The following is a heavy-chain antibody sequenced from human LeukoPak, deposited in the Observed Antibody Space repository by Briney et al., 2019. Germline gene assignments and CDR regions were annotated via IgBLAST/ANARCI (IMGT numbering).Heavy chain of an antibody. J-gene: IGHJ5*02. D-gene: IGHD2-21*02. CDR1: GYTVAEVA. V-gene: IGHV1-24*01. CDR2: FHPRDADM. Sequence: ASVKVSCKVSGYTVAEVAIHWVRQTPGEGLEWMGGFHPRDADMIYAQKFQGRVTMTRDMSTSTVYMELSSLRSEDTAVYYCARLYCGGDCSLRPRFDPWGQGTLVTVSS. CDR3: ARLYCGGDCSLRPRFDP.